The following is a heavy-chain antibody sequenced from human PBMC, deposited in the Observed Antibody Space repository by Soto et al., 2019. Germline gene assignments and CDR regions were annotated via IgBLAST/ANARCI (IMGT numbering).Heavy chain of an antibody. CDR1: GGSISSYY. V-gene: IGHV4-59*08. D-gene: IGHD6-19*01. J-gene: IGHJ5*02. Sequence: QVQLQESGPGLVKPSETLSLTCTVSGGSISSYYWSWIRQPPGKGLEWIGYIYYSGSTNYNPSLRSRVXXSXHXXKNPFSLKLSSVTAADSAVYSCARLLFAVANWFDPWCQGTLVTVSS. CDR2: IYYSGST. CDR3: ARLLFAVANWFDP.